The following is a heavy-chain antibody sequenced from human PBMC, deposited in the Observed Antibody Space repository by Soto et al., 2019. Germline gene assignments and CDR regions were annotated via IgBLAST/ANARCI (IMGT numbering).Heavy chain of an antibody. CDR3: ARVRKIRLALGGKYNWFDP. Sequence: ASVKIFCNASAYTCTSYGISWVRQAPGQGLEWIGWISAYDGNTSYAQKLQGRVTMATDTSRSTAYMELRSLRSDAVAVYYCARVRKIRLALGGKYNWFDPWGQGTLVTV. CDR1: AYTCTSYG. CDR2: ISAYDGNT. D-gene: IGHD3-10*01. V-gene: IGHV1-18*03. J-gene: IGHJ5*02.